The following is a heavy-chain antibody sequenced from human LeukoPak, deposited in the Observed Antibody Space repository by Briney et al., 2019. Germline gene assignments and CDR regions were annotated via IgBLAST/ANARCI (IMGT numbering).Heavy chain of an antibody. J-gene: IGHJ6*02. CDR2: ISGDGSTT. CDR1: GFTFSTHW. Sequence: GGSLRLSCAASGFTFSTHWMYWVRQAPGKELVWVSRISGDGSTTSYADSVKGRFTISRDNAKDTLFLQMTSLRVEDTAVYSCASLLTPYHGSGGGGVDVWGQGTTVTVSS. V-gene: IGHV3-74*01. CDR3: ASLLTPYHGSGGGGVDV. D-gene: IGHD3-10*01.